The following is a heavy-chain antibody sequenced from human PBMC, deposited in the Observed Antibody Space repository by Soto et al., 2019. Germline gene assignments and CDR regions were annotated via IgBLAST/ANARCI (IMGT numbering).Heavy chain of an antibody. CDR2: MSTSSGGT. V-gene: IGHV1-2*02. Sequence: ASVKVYCKPSGYTFTANYIHWVRQAPGQGLEWMGWMSTSSGGTRFAEKLQGRVTLTRDTSISTAYMELTTLTLDDTAVYYCARGFGSSWFDYWGQGTLVTVSS. CDR1: GYTFTANY. CDR3: ARGFGSSWFDY. J-gene: IGHJ4*02. D-gene: IGHD3-10*01.